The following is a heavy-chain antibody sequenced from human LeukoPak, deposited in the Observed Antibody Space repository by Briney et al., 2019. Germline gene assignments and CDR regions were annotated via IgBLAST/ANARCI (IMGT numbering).Heavy chain of an antibody. CDR2: INTNTGNP. CDR3: ARDGIGSGSLTDY. D-gene: IGHD3-10*01. CDR1: GYIFTRYA. V-gene: IGHV7-4-1*02. Sequence: ASVKVSCKASGYIFTRYAISWVRQAPGQGLEWMGWINTNTGNPTCAQGFTGRFVFSLDTSVRTAYLQISSLKTEDTAVYYCARDGIGSGSLTDYWGQGTLVTVSS. J-gene: IGHJ4*02.